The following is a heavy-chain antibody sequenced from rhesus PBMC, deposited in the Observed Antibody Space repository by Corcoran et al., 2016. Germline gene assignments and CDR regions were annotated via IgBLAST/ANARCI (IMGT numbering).Heavy chain of an antibody. V-gene: IGHV3-178*01. J-gene: IGHJ6*01. D-gene: IGHD4-23*01. CDR1: GFTFSDYY. Sequence: EVQLVESGGGLAKPGGSLRLSCAASGFTFSDYYMDWVRQAPGKGLEWVSRISNGGGRTWYADSVKDRFTISRENAKTTLYFQMNSLRAEDTAVYYWARGLYSNYLAGLDSWGQGVVVTVSS. CDR3: ARGLYSNYLAGLDS. CDR2: ISNGGGRT.